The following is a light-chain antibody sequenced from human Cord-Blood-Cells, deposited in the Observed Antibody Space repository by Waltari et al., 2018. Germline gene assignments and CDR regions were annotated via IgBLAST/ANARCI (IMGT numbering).Light chain of an antibody. V-gene: IGLV2-14*01. Sequence: QSALTQPAPVSGSPGPSITLSCAGTSSHVGGYNYVPWYQQHPGKTPKLMIYDLSNRPSGVSNPFSGSKSGNTSSLTISGLQAEDEADYYCSSYTSSSTLVFGGGTKLTVL. CDR1: SSHVGGYNY. CDR3: SSYTSSSTLV. CDR2: DLS. J-gene: IGLJ2*01.